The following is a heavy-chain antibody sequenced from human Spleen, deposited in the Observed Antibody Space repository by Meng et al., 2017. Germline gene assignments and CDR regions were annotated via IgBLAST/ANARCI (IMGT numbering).Heavy chain of an antibody. V-gene: IGHV4-34*01. Sequence: QARAGLLQPSKARARTRDVYSCSVSWYYQRWIRQPAGKGLECISEINHSGSTNNNPSLKRRVTISVDTSKNQFSLKLSAVTAADTAVYYCARSIAAVPFDYWGQGTLVTVSS. D-gene: IGHD6-13*01. CDR2: INHSGST. CDR3: ARSIAAVPFDY. J-gene: IGHJ4*02. CDR1: SCSVSWYY.